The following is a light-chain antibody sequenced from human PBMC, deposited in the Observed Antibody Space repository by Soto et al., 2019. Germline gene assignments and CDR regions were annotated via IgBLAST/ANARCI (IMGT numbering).Light chain of an antibody. V-gene: IGKV1-17*01. J-gene: IGKJ3*01. CDR2: AAS. CDR1: QDIRSD. Sequence: DIQMTRSPSSLSASVGDSVTITCRASQDIRSDLGWFQQKPGKAPKRLIYAASTLESGVPSRFSGSRSGTEFTLTISSLQPEHFATYYCLQNNSYPFTFGPGTKVDIK. CDR3: LQNNSYPFT.